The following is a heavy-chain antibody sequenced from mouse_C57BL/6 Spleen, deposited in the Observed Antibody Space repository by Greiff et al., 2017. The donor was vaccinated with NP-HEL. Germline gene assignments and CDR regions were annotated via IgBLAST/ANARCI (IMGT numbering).Heavy chain of an antibody. CDR2: INPYNGGT. D-gene: IGHD2-3*01. J-gene: IGHJ4*01. CDR3: ARLGYDGYWDY. V-gene: IGHV1-19*01. CDR1: GYTFTDYY. Sequence: EVQLQQSGPVLVKPGASVKMSCKASGYTFTDYYMNWVKQSHGKSLEWIGVINPYNGGTSYNQKFKGKATLTVDKSSSTAYMELNSLTSEDSAVYYCARLGYDGYWDYWGQGTSVTVSS.